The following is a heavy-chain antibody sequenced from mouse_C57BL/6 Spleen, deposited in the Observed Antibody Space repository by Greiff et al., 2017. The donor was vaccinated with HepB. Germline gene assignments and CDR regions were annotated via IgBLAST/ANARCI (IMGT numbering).Heavy chain of an antibody. V-gene: IGHV1-15*01. CDR2: IDPETGGT. Sequence: QVQLKESGAELVRPGASVTLSCKASGYTFTDYEMHWVKQTPVHGLEWIGAIDPETGGTAYNQKFKGKAILTADKSSSTAYMELRSLTSEDSAVYYCTRRETGTRESYFDYWGQGTTLTVSS. CDR3: TRRETGTRESYFDY. D-gene: IGHD4-1*01. J-gene: IGHJ2*01. CDR1: GYTFTDYE.